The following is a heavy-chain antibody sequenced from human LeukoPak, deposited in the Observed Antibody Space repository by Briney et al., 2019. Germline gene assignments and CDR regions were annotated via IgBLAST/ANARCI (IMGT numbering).Heavy chain of an antibody. V-gene: IGHV4-39*01. D-gene: IGHD4-17*01. Sequence: SETLSLTCTVSGGSISSSSYYWGWIRQPPGKGLEWIGSIYYSGSTYYNPSLKSRVTISVDTSKNQFSLKLSSVTAADTAVYYCARQGDYGDYEPAFDIWGQGTMVTVSS. CDR2: IYYSGST. J-gene: IGHJ3*02. CDR1: GGSISSSSYY. CDR3: ARQGDYGDYEPAFDI.